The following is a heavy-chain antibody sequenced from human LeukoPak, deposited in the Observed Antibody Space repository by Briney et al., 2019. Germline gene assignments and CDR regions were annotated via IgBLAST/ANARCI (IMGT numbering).Heavy chain of an antibody. D-gene: IGHD5-12*01. CDR3: ARQGVSGYDVFDY. V-gene: IGHV4-4*09. J-gene: IGHJ4*02. Sequence: SETLSLTGTVSGGSISSYYWSWIRQPPGKELEWIGYIYTSGSTNYNPSLKSRVTISVDTSKNQSSLKLRTVTAAVTAVYYCARQGVSGYDVFDYWGQGTLVTVSS. CDR1: GGSISSYY. CDR2: IYTSGST.